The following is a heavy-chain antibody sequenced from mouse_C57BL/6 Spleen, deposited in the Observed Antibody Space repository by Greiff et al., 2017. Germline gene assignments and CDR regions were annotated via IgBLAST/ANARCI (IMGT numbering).Heavy chain of an antibody. CDR1: GYTFTSYW. D-gene: IGHD2-1*01. Sequence: VQLQQPGAELVRPGSSVKLSCKASGYTFTSYWMHWVKQRPIQGLEWIGNIDPSDSETHYNQKFKDKATLTVDKSSSTAYLQLSSLTSQVAAVYYWAREYYCNYGVYFDYWGQGTTLTVSS. CDR2: IDPSDSET. CDR3: AREYYCNYGVYFDY. V-gene: IGHV1-52*01. J-gene: IGHJ2*01.